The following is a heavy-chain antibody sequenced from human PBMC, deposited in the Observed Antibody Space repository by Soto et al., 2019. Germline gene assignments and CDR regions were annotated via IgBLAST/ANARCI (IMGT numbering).Heavy chain of an antibody. J-gene: IGHJ5*02. CDR2: INPSGGST. V-gene: IGHV1-46*03. CDR1: GYTFTSYY. Sequence: ASVKVSCKASGYTFTSYYMHWVRQPPGQGLEWMGIINPSGGSTSYAQKFQGRVTMTRDTSTSRVYMERSSLRSEDTAVYYCARVLQYFDSKNWFDPWGQGTRVTVSS. D-gene: IGHD3-9*01. CDR3: ARVLQYFDSKNWFDP.